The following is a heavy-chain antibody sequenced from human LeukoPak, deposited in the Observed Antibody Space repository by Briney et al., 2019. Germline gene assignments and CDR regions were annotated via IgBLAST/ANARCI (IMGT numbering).Heavy chain of an antibody. D-gene: IGHD3-22*01. V-gene: IGHV4-30-4*08. CDR2: IYYSGST. Sequence: SETLSLTCTVSGGSISSGDYYWSWIRQPPGKGLEWIGYIYYSGSTYYNPSLKSRVTISVDTPKNQFSLKLSSVTAADTAVYYCARVPTYYYDSSGYYLDYWGQGTLVTVSS. CDR3: ARVPTYYYDSSGYYLDY. CDR1: GGSISSGDYY. J-gene: IGHJ4*02.